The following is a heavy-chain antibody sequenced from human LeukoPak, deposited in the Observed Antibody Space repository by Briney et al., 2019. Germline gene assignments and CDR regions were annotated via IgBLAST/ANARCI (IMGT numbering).Heavy chain of an antibody. Sequence: ASVKVSCKASGYTFTSYAMHWVRQAPGQRLEWMGWINAGNGNTKYSQKFQGRVTITRDTSTSTAYMELSSLRSEDTAVYYCARETRGFRNWFDPWGQGTLVTVSS. J-gene: IGHJ5*02. V-gene: IGHV1-3*01. CDR2: INAGNGNT. CDR3: ARETRGFRNWFDP. CDR1: GYTFTSYA.